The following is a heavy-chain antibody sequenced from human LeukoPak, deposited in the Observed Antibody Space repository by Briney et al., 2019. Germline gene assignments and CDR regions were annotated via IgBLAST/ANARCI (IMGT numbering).Heavy chain of an antibody. J-gene: IGHJ4*02. D-gene: IGHD3-16*01. CDR2: ISSTSTYI. Sequence: GGSLRLSCAASGFTFSRYSMNWVRQAPGKGLEWVSSISSTSTYIYYADSVKGRFTISRDNAKNSLSLQMNSLRAADTAVYYCARDSGGGDFDYWGQGTLVTVSS. CDR1: GFTFSRYS. CDR3: ARDSGGGDFDY. V-gene: IGHV3-21*01.